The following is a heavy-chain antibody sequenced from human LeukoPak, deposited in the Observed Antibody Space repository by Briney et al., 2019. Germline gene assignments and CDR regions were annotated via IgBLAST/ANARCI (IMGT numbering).Heavy chain of an antibody. V-gene: IGHV1-18*01. J-gene: IGHJ3*02. CDR3: ARGVPAAIAFDI. CDR1: GYTFISYG. D-gene: IGHD2-2*01. Sequence: ASVKVSCKASGYTFISYGISWVRQAHGQGLEWMGWISAYNGNTNYAQKLQGRVTMTTDTSTSTAYMELRSLRSDDTAVYYCARGVPAAIAFDIWGQGTMVTVSS. CDR2: ISAYNGNT.